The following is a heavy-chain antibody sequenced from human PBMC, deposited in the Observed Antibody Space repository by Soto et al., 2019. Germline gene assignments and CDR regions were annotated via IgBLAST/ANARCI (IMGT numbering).Heavy chain of an antibody. CDR3: ARHCSGGSCYPYDALDI. CDR2: IYYSGST. J-gene: IGHJ3*02. CDR1: GGSISSYY. V-gene: IGHV4-59*08. Sequence: PSETLSLTCTVSGGSISSYYWSWIRQPPGKGLEWIGYIYYSGSTNYNPSLKSRVTMSVDTSKNQFSLKLSSVAAADTAVYYCARHCSGGSCYPYDALDIWGQGTMVTVSS. D-gene: IGHD2-15*01.